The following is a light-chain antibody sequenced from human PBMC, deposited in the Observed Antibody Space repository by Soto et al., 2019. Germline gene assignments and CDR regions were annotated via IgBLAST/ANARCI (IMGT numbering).Light chain of an antibody. CDR2: WAT. J-gene: IGKJ5*01. CDR3: QQYYSTPPT. CDR1: QSLLYSSTNKNY. V-gene: IGKV4-1*01. Sequence: DIVMTQSPDFLGVSLGERATINCKSSQSLLYSSTNKNYLVWYQQKPGQPPKVLIHWATTRESGVPDRFSGSGSGTDFTLTISSLHPEDAALYYCQQYYSTPPTFGQGTRLEIK.